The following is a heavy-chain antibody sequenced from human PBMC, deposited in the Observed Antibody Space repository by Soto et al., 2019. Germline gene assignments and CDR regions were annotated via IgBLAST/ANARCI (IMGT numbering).Heavy chain of an antibody. CDR2: INPSGGST. J-gene: IGHJ5*02. Sequence: ASVKVSCKASGSTFTSYYMHWVRQAPGQGLEWMGIINPSGGSTSYAQKFQGRVTMTRDTSTSTVYMELSSLRSEDTAVYYCAREGRDGYIPPWGQGTLVTVSS. V-gene: IGHV1-46*01. CDR1: GSTFTSYY. D-gene: IGHD5-12*01. CDR3: AREGRDGYIPP.